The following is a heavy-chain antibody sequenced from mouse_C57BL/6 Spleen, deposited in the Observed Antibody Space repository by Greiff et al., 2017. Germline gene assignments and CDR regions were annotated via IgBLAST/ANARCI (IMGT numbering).Heavy chain of an antibody. Sequence: QVQLQQPGAELVLPGASVKLSCKASGYTFTSYWMHWVKQRPGQGLEWIGEIDPSDSYTNYNQKFKGKSTLTVGKSSSTGYLQFSSLTSEDSAVYYGARYDGDYLYAMDYGGQGTSVTVSS. D-gene: IGHD2-3*01. CDR2: IDPSDSYT. V-gene: IGHV1-69*01. J-gene: IGHJ4*01. CDR1: GYTFTSYW. CDR3: ARYDGDYLYAMDY.